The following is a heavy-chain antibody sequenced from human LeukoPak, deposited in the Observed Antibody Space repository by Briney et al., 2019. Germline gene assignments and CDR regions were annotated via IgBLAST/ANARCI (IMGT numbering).Heavy chain of an antibody. CDR2: INHSGST. CDR1: GGSFSGYY. J-gene: IGHJ4*02. CDR3: ARGLDCSGGSCYRYYFDY. Sequence: SETLSLTCAVYGGSFSGYYWSWIRQPPGKGLEWIWEINHSGSTNYNPSLKSRVTISLDTSKNQFSLKLTSVTAADTAVYYCARGLDCSGGSCYRYYFDYWGQGTLVTVSS. D-gene: IGHD2-15*01. V-gene: IGHV4-34*01.